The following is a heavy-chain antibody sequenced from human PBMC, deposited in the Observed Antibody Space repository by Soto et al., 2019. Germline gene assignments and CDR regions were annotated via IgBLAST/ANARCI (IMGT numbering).Heavy chain of an antibody. V-gene: IGHV3-7*05. J-gene: IGHJ4*02. CDR3: ARDRAYSCFDY. CDR2: INLDGSER. D-gene: IGHD5-18*01. Sequence: GGSLRLSCGASGSTFSSSWMTWVRQAPGKGLEWVANINLDGSERNYVDSVKGRFTISRDNAKNLLYLQMNSLRAEDTAVYYCARDRAYSCFDYWGQGTLVTAPQ. CDR1: GSTFSSSW.